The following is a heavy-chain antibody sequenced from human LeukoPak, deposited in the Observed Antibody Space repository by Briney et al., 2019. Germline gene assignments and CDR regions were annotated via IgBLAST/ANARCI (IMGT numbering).Heavy chain of an antibody. D-gene: IGHD2-15*01. V-gene: IGHV3-23*01. J-gene: IGHJ4*02. CDR3: ASRDPCSGGTCYGLGY. Sequence: GGSLRLSCAASGFTFSSYAMSWVRQAPGKGLEWVSAISGSGGSTYYADSVKGRFTISRDNSKNTLFLQMNSLRAEDTAVYFCASRDPCSGGTCYGLGYWGQGILVTVSS. CDR1: GFTFSSYA. CDR2: ISGSGGST.